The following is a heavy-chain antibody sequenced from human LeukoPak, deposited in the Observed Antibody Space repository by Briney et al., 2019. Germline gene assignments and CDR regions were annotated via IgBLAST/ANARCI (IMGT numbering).Heavy chain of an antibody. CDR2: INPNSGGT. Sequence: ASVRVSCKVSGYTFTGYYIHWVRQAPGQGLGWMGWINPNSGGTNYAQRFQGRVTMNRDTSINTVYMEPSRLTSDATAVYYSAKTPPVSPYYFDYWGQGTLVTVSS. CDR3: AKTPPVSPYYFDY. V-gene: IGHV1-2*02. CDR1: GYTFTGYY. D-gene: IGHD5/OR15-5a*01. J-gene: IGHJ4*02.